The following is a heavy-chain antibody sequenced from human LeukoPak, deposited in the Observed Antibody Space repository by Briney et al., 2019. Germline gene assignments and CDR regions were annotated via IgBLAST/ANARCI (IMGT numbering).Heavy chain of an antibody. CDR1: GLTFDDYA. CDR2: ISWNSGTI. CDR3: AKDARLWTYYFDY. D-gene: IGHD5-18*01. Sequence: PGGSLRLSCAASGLTFDDYAMHWVRQAPGKGLEWVSGISWNSGTIGYADSVKGRFTISRENAKNSLYLQMNSLRAEDTALYYCAKDARLWTYYFDYWGQGTLVTVSS. V-gene: IGHV3-9*01. J-gene: IGHJ4*02.